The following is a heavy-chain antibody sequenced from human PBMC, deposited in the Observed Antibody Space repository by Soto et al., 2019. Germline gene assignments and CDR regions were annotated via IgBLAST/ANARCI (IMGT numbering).Heavy chain of an antibody. V-gene: IGHV1-69*02. CDR1: GGTFSSYP. J-gene: IGHJ3*02. D-gene: IGHD3-22*01. CDR3: ARSLPYYDSSGLDAFDI. CDR2: IIPILCIA. Sequence: SVKVSCKASGGTFSSYPISWVRQAPGQGLEWMGRIIPILCIANYAQKFQGRVTITADKSTSTAYMELSSLRSEDTAVYYCARSLPYYDSSGLDAFDIWGQGTMVTVSS.